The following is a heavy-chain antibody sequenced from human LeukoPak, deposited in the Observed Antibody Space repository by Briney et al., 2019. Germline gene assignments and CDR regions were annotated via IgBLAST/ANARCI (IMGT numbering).Heavy chain of an antibody. Sequence: PGGSLRLSYAASGFTFSSYGMHWVRQAPGKGLEWVAVISYDGSNKYYADSVKGRFTISRDNSKNTLYLQMNSLRAEDTAVYYCAKDLSVVVPAAIGMDVWGQGTTVTVSS. CDR2: ISYDGSNK. V-gene: IGHV3-30*18. CDR3: AKDLSVVVPAAIGMDV. D-gene: IGHD2-2*01. J-gene: IGHJ6*02. CDR1: GFTFSSYG.